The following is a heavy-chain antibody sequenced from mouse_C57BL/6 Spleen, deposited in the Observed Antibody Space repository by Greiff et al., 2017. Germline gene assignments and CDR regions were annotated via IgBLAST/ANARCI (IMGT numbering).Heavy chain of an antibody. CDR1: GYTFTSYW. Sequence: QVQLQQSGAELVMPGASVKLSCKASGYTFTSYWMHWVKQRPGQGLEWIGELDPSDSYTNYNQKFKGKSTLTVDKSSSTAYMQLSSLTSEDSAVYYCARSGAITRYFDVWGTGTTVTVSS. CDR2: LDPSDSYT. CDR3: ARSGAITRYFDV. V-gene: IGHV1-69*01. J-gene: IGHJ1*03. D-gene: IGHD2-4*01.